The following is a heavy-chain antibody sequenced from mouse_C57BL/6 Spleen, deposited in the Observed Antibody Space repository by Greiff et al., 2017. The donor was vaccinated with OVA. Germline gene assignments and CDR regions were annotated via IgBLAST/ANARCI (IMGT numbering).Heavy chain of an antibody. V-gene: IGHV1-59*01. CDR1: GYTFTSYW. CDR2: IDPSDSYT. J-gene: IGHJ2*01. CDR3: ARGGNYDY. Sequence: QVQLQQPGAELVRPGTSVKLSCKASGYTFTSYWMHWVKQRPGQGLAWIGVIDPSDSYTNYNQKFKGKATLTVDTSSSTAYMQLSSLTSEDSAVYYCARGGNYDYWGQGTTLTVSS. D-gene: IGHD2-1*01.